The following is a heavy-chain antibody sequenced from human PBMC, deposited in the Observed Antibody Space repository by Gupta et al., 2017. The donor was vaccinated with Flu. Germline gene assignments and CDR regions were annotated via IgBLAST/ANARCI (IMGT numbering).Heavy chain of an antibody. D-gene: IGHD2-21*02. V-gene: IGHV3-15*01. CDR3: TTDVIKAYCGGDCYPLDY. J-gene: IGHJ4*02. CDR2: IKSKTDGGKT. CDR1: GFTFSNAW. Sequence: EVQLVESVGGLVKPGGSLRLSCAASGFTFSNAWMSWVRQAPGKGLEWVGRIKSKTDGGKTDYAAPVKGRFTISRDDSKNTLYLQMNSLKTEDTAVYYCTTDVIKAYCGGDCYPLDYWGQGTLVTVSS.